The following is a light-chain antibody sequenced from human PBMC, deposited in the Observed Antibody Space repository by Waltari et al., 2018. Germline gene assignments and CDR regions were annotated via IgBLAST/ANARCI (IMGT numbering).Light chain of an antibody. CDR1: QSVATY. V-gene: IGKV3-11*01. CDR2: DSS. Sequence: EIVLTQSPATLSLSPGERATLSCRASQSVATYLAWYQQKPGQAPRLLISDSSNRATGIPARFSGSVSGTDFTLTISSLEPEDFAVYYCQQRSDWPPRTFGPGTKVHIK. J-gene: IGKJ3*01. CDR3: QQRSDWPPRT.